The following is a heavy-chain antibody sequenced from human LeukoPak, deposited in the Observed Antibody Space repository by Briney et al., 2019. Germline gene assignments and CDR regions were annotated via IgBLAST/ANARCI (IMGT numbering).Heavy chain of an antibody. J-gene: IGHJ4*02. V-gene: IGHV3-23*01. Sequence: GGSLRLSCAASRFTFSSYAMSWVRQAPGKGLEWVSAISGSGGSTYYADSVKGRFTISRDNSKNTLYLQMNSLRAEDTAVYYCAKRSHDSSGYFDYWGQGTLVTVSS. CDR1: RFTFSSYA. D-gene: IGHD3-22*01. CDR2: ISGSGGST. CDR3: AKRSHDSSGYFDY.